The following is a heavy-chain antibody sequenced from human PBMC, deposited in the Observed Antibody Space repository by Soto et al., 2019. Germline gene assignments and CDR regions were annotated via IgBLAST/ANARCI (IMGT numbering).Heavy chain of an antibody. Sequence: SETLSLTCSVSGGSINSGGYYWNWIRQHPGKGLEWIGYIYYSGSTYYSPSLKSRVTMSLDASKNQFSLKLNSVTAADTAVYYCARGRSTYPDYWGQGTLVTVSS. D-gene: IGHD2-2*01. J-gene: IGHJ4*02. V-gene: IGHV4-31*03. CDR2: IYYSGST. CDR3: ARGRSTYPDY. CDR1: GGSINSGGYY.